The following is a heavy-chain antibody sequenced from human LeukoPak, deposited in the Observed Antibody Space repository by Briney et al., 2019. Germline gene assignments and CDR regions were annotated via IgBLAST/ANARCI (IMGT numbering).Heavy chain of an antibody. CDR3: AKGHGFYFDFGDY. Sequence: SGGSLRLSCAASGFTFSNSAMSWVRQAPGKGLEWVAVISGSGGSAFYADSLKGRFTVSRDNSKNILFLQMNGLRADDTAVYYYAKGHGFYFDFGDYWGQGTLVTVSS. CDR2: ISGSGGSA. V-gene: IGHV3-23*01. D-gene: IGHD3/OR15-3a*01. J-gene: IGHJ4*02. CDR1: GFTFSNSA.